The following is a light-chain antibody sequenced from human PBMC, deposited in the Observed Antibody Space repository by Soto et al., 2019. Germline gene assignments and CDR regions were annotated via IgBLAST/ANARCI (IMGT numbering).Light chain of an antibody. CDR2: EAS. CDR1: QRISNW. CDR3: QRSDTSSRT. V-gene: IGKV1-5*03. Sequence: DIQMTQSPSTLSASVGDRVTITCRASQRISNWLGWFQQKPGKAPKLLIYEASSLESGVPSRFSGSGSGTEFSLTISSLQPDDFATYSFQRSDTSSRTFRRGTKVVIK. J-gene: IGKJ1*01.